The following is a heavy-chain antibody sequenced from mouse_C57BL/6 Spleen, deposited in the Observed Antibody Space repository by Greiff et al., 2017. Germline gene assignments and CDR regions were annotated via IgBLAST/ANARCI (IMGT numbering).Heavy chain of an antibody. D-gene: IGHD2-5*01. CDR2: IDPSDSYT. CDR3: ARKGSNYPFAY. V-gene: IGHV1-59*01. J-gene: IGHJ3*01. Sequence: VQLQQPGAELVRPGTSVKLSCKASGYTFTSYWMHWVKQRPGQGLEWIGVIDPSDSYTNYNQKFKGKATLTVDTSSSTAYIQLSSLTSEDSAVYYCARKGSNYPFAYWGQGTLVTVSA. CDR1: GYTFTSYW.